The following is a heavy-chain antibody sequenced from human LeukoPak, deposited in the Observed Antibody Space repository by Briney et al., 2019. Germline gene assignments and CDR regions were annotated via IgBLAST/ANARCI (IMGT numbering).Heavy chain of an antibody. Sequence: SQTLSLTCTVSGGSISSGGYFWSWIRQPAGKGLEWIGRIYTSGGTNYNPSLNSRVTVSIDTSTNQFSLRLTSVTAADTAVYYCVTYCSHTSCHTGGGFQHWGQGTLVTVSS. CDR3: VTYCSHTSCHTGGGFQH. CDR1: GGSISSGGYF. D-gene: IGHD2-2*02. J-gene: IGHJ1*01. V-gene: IGHV4-61*02. CDR2: IYTSGGT.